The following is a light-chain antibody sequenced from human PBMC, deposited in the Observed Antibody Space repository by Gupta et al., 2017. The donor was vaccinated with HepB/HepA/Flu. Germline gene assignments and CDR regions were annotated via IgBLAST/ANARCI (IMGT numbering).Light chain of an antibody. CDR2: SNN. CDR1: NSNIGRNA. V-gene: IGLV1-44*01. J-gene: IGLJ2*01. Sequence: QSVLNQTPSASGTPGQRVPISCSGSNSNIGRNAVNWYQQSPGTAPKLLVYSNNRRPSGVSDRFSGSKSGTSASLAISGLQSDHEADYYGAAWDDSLNGMVFGGGTKLTVL. CDR3: AAWDDSLNGMV.